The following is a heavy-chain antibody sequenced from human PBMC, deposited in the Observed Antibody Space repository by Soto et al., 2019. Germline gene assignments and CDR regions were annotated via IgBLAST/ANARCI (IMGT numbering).Heavy chain of an antibody. D-gene: IGHD5-18*01. V-gene: IGHV3-21*01. CDR2: ISSSSSYI. Sequence: NPGGSLRLSCAASGFTFSSYSMNWVRQAPGKGLEWVSSISSSSSYIYYADSVKGRFTISRDNAKNSLYLQMNSLRAEDTAVYYCARDLMDTAMAPYYFDYWGQGTLVTVSS. CDR1: GFTFSSYS. J-gene: IGHJ4*02. CDR3: ARDLMDTAMAPYYFDY.